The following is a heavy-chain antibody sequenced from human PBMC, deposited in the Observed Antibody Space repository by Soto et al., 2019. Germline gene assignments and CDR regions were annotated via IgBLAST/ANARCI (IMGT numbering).Heavy chain of an antibody. CDR1: GGSISSSGYY. Sequence: SETLSLPCTVSGGSISSSGYYWGWIRQPPGKGLEWIGSIYYSGNTYYNSSLKSRVTISVDTSKNHFSLKLSSVTAADTAVYYCARQPRNLGYFSSPTCYAYAFDIRGQGTMVTGS. CDR3: ARQPRNLGYFSSPTCYAYAFDI. J-gene: IGHJ3*02. V-gene: IGHV4-39*01. D-gene: IGHD2-2*01. CDR2: IYYSGNT.